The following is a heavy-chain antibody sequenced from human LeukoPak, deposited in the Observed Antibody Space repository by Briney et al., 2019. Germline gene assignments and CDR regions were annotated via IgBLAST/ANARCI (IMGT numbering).Heavy chain of an antibody. CDR1: GFTFSSYW. D-gene: IGHD2-2*02. Sequence: GGSLRLSCAASGFTFSSYWMSWVRQAPGKGLEWVANIKQDGSEKYYVDSVKGRFTISRDNAKNSLYLQMNSLRAEDTVGYYCARGLYCSSTSCYTGPDYYMDVWGKGTTVTVSS. CDR3: ARGLYCSSTSCYTGPDYYMDV. CDR2: IKQDGSEK. J-gene: IGHJ6*03. V-gene: IGHV3-7*01.